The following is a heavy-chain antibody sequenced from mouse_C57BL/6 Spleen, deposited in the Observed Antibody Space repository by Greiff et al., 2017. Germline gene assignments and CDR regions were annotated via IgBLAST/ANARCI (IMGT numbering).Heavy chain of an antibody. D-gene: IGHD6-5*01. CDR2: IYPGDGDT. CDR1: GYAFSSSW. CDR3: ASGGLSYAMDY. V-gene: IGHV1-82*01. J-gene: IGHJ4*01. Sequence: QVQLQQSGPELVKPGASVKISCKASGYAFSSSWMNWVKQRPGQGLEWIGRIYPGDGDTNYNGKFKGKATLTADKSSSTAYMQLSSLTSEDSAVYFCASGGLSYAMDYWGQGTSVTVSS.